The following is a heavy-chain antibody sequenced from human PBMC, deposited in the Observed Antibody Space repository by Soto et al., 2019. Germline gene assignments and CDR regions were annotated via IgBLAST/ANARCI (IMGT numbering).Heavy chain of an antibody. J-gene: IGHJ4*01. CDR2: IDYSGST. Sequence: SETLSLTCTVSGGSISSGGYYWSWIRQHPGKGLEWIGYIDYSGSTYYNPSLKSRVTISLDPSKNQFSLKLSSVTAADTAVYYCASSSLATPYFDYWGHGTLVTVSS. V-gene: IGHV4-31*03. D-gene: IGHD3-10*01. CDR3: ASSSLATPYFDY. CDR1: GGSISSGGYY.